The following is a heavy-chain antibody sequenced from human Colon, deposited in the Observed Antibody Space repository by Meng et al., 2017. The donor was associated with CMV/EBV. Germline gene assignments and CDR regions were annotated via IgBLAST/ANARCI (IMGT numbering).Heavy chain of an antibody. CDR3: ARGLGHASNNSHDY. CDR2: VYYSGSA. D-gene: IGHD1-1*01. V-gene: IGHV4-59*01. CDR1: GGSINTNY. Sequence: SETLSLTCTVSGGSINTNYWTWIRQPPGKGLEWMGHVYYSGSATYSPSLRSRVSMSLDMSKNQFSLKLRSVTAADTAMYFCARGLGHASNNSHDYWGQGTLVTVSS. J-gene: IGHJ4*02.